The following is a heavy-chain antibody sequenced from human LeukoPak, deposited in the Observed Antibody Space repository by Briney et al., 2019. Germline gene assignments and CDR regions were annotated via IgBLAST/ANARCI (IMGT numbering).Heavy chain of an antibody. CDR1: GXSISNYY. V-gene: IGHV4-34*01. Sequence: SETLSLTCTVSGXSISNYYWSWIRQPPGKGQEWIGEINHSGSTNYNPSLKSRVTISVDTSKNQFSLKLSSVTAADTAVYYCARDGSIAAAESYYYGMDVWGQGTTVTVSS. D-gene: IGHD6-13*01. CDR2: INHSGST. J-gene: IGHJ6*02. CDR3: ARDGSIAAAESYYYGMDV.